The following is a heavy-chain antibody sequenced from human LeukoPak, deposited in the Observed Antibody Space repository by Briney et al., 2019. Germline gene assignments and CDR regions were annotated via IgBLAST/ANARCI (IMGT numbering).Heavy chain of an antibody. V-gene: IGHV1-69*04. CDR1: GGTFSSYA. J-gene: IGHJ4*02. D-gene: IGHD3-22*01. CDR2: IIPILGIA. Sequence: SVKVSCKASGGTFSSYAISWVRQAPGQGLEWMGRIIPILGIANHAQKFQGRVTITADKSTSTAYMELSSLRSEDTAVYYCARDVEGLYYDSSGYPSDYWGQGTLVTVSS. CDR3: ARDVEGLYYDSSGYPSDY.